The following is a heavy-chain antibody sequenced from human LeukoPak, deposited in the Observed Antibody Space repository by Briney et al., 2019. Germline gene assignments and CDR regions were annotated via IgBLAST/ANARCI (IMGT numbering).Heavy chain of an antibody. CDR3: ARGRRGAARIYYYYYMDV. CDR1: GYTFTSYD. Sequence: ASVKVSCKASGYTFTSYDINWVRQATGQGLEWMGWMNPNSGNTGYAQKFQGRVTMTGNTSISTAYMELSSLRSEDTAVYYCARGRRGAARIYYYYYMDVWGKGTTVTVSS. J-gene: IGHJ6*03. CDR2: MNPNSGNT. V-gene: IGHV1-8*01. D-gene: IGHD6-6*01.